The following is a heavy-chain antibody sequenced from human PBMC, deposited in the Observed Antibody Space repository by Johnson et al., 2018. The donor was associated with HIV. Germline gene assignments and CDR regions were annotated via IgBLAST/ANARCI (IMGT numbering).Heavy chain of an antibody. V-gene: IGHV3-33*03. Sequence: QVQLVESGGGVVQPGGSLRLSCAASGFTFSNYGMHWVRQAPGKGLEWVAVIWYDGRNKYYADSVKGQITISRDNSKNTLYLQMNSLRAEDTAVYYCAKGDYFDTRAAFDIWGQGTVVIVSS. CDR1: GFTFSNYG. CDR2: IWYDGRNK. CDR3: AKGDYFDTRAAFDI. J-gene: IGHJ3*02. D-gene: IGHD3-22*01.